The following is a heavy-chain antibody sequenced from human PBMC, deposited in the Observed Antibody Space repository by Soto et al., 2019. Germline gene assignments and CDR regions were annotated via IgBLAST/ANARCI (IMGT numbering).Heavy chain of an antibody. J-gene: IGHJ5*02. CDR1: GFTFSNAW. CDR2: IKSKTDGGTT. Sequence: EVQLVESGGGLVKPGGSLRLSCAASGFTFSNAWMSWVRQAPGKGLEWVGRIKSKTDGGTTDYAAPVKGRFTISRDDSKTTLYLQMNSLKTEDTAVYYCTTDIVVVPAAIDWFDPWGQGTLVTVSS. V-gene: IGHV3-15*01. CDR3: TTDIVVVPAAIDWFDP. D-gene: IGHD2-2*01.